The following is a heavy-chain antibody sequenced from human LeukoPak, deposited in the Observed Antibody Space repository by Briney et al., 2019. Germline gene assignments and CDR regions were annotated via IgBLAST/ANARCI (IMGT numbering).Heavy chain of an antibody. CDR1: GYTFTGYY. J-gene: IGHJ5*02. D-gene: IGHD2-15*01. V-gene: IGHV1-2*02. Sequence: GASVKVSCKASGYTFTGYYMRWVRQAPGQGLEWMGWINPNIGGTNYVQKFQGRVTMTRDTSISTAYMGLSRLRSDDTAVYYCARDCGDMGVVVAANPDDWFDPWGEGTLVTVSS. CDR2: INPNIGGT. CDR3: ARDCGDMGVVVAANPDDWFDP.